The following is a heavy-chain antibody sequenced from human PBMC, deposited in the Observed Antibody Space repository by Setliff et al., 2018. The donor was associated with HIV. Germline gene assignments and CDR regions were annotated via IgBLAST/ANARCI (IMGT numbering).Heavy chain of an antibody. CDR3: AREQGRSYYDSSGFDY. CDR1: GVSTISSSSSYY. CDR2: ISHSGIT. Sequence: PSETLSLTCIVSGVSTISSSSSYYWGWIRQPPGKGLEWIGYISHSGITYYNPSLKSRVTISVDTSKNHFSLRLSSVTAADTAVYYCAREQGRSYYDSSGFDYWGQGIPVTVSS. J-gene: IGHJ4*02. D-gene: IGHD3-22*01. V-gene: IGHV4-39*02.